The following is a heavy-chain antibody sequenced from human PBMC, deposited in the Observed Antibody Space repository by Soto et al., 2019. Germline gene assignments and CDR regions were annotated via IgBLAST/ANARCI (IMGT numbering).Heavy chain of an antibody. J-gene: IGHJ5*02. D-gene: IGHD3-22*01. Sequence: GGSLRLSCAASGFTFSDYYMSWIRQAPGKGLEWVSYISSSSSYTNYADSVKGRFTISRDNAKNSLYLQMNSLRAEDTAVYYCARDYYDSSGYYPSNWFDPWGQGTLVTVSS. CDR2: ISSSSSYT. CDR1: GFTFSDYY. V-gene: IGHV3-11*06. CDR3: ARDYYDSSGYYPSNWFDP.